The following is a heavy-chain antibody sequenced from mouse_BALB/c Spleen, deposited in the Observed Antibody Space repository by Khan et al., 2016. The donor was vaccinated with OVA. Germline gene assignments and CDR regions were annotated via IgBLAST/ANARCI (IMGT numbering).Heavy chain of an antibody. CDR3: ARGNYYGYYFDY. CDR2: ISYSGVT. D-gene: IGHD1-1*01. J-gene: IGHJ2*01. V-gene: IGHV3-2*02. CDR1: GYSIPSGYA. Sequence: VQLQQSGPGLVKPSQSLSLTCTVTGYSIPSGYAWNWIRQFPGNKLEWMGYISYSGVTSYTPSLKSRISITRDTSKNQFFLQLNSVTTEDTATYYCARGNYYGYYFDYWGQGTTLTVSS.